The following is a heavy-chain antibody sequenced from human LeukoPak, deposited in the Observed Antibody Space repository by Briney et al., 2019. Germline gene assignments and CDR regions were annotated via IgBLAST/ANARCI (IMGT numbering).Heavy chain of an antibody. CDR2: FSYSGST. Sequence: PSETLSLTCTVSGGSISTYYWNWIRQPPGKGLEWIGYFSYSGSTNHNPSLKGRVTISGDTSKNQFSLKLSSVTAADTAFYYCARTYSSSLVFDYWGQGTLVTVS. V-gene: IGHV4-59*01. CDR1: GGSISTYY. D-gene: IGHD6-6*01. J-gene: IGHJ4*02. CDR3: ARTYSSSLVFDY.